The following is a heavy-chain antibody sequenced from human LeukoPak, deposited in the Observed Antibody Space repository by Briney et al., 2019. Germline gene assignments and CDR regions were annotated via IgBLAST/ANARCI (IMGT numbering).Heavy chain of an antibody. V-gene: IGHV3-23*01. CDR2: IAISSVDS. D-gene: IGHD3-10*01. CDR3: AKDRELLFAHCWFDL. CDR1: GFTFATYA. J-gene: IGHJ5*02. Sequence: GGSLRLSCAASGFTFATYAMSWVRQAPGQGLEWVGGIAISSVDSSYADSAKGRFSISRDDSKNTLYLQLNRLRDEDTAMYYCAKDRELLFAHCWFDLWGQGTLVTVSS.